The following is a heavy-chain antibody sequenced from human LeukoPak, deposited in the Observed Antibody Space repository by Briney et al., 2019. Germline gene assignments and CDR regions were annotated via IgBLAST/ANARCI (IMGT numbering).Heavy chain of an antibody. V-gene: IGHV3-74*01. J-gene: IGHJ1*01. Sequence: GGALRLSCPASGFTFSTYWMHWVRQAPGKGLVWVSRIKSDGSTNYADSVKGRFTISRDNANNTLSLQMNSLRPEDTGVYYCARAPSEIGGYYPEYFRHWGQGTLVTVSS. CDR1: GFTFSTYW. CDR2: IKSDGST. CDR3: ARAPSEIGGYYPEYFRH. D-gene: IGHD3-22*01.